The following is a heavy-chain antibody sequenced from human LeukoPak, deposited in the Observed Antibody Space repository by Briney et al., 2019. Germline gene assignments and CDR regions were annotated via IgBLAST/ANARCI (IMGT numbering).Heavy chain of an antibody. Sequence: ASVKVSCKASGNTFTAYGISWVRQAPGQGLEWMGWINPNSGEANYAQRFQDRVTMTWDTSISTAYMELSSLRSDDTAVFYCARLSGSGSPHYFDYWGQGTLLTVAS. V-gene: IGHV1-2*02. D-gene: IGHD6-19*01. CDR3: ARLSGSGSPHYFDY. CDR1: GNTFTAYG. J-gene: IGHJ4*02. CDR2: INPNSGEA.